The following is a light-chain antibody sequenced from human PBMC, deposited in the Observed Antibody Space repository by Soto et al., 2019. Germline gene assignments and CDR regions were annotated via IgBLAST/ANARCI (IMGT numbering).Light chain of an antibody. CDR3: SSYTSSSTPNV. CDR1: SSDVGGYNY. CDR2: EVS. Sequence: QSALTQPASVSGSPGQSITISCTGTSSDVGGYNYVSWYQQHPGKAPKLMIYEVSNRPSGVSNRFSDSKSGNTASLTISGLRAEEEADDYCSSYTSSSTPNVFGTGTKLTVL. V-gene: IGLV2-14*01. J-gene: IGLJ1*01.